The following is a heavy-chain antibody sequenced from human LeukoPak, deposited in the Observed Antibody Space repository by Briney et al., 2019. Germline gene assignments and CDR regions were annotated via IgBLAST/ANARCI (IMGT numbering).Heavy chain of an antibody. CDR1: ELTFSNYW. CDR2: INSDGSST. CDR3: ARDAFRGSHS. D-gene: IGHD1-26*01. V-gene: IGHV3-74*01. Sequence: GGSLRLSCGASELTFSNYWMHWVRQAPGKGLVWVSRINSDGSSTNYADSAKGRFTISRDNTKNMLYLQMNSLRAEDTAVYYCARDAFRGSHSWGQGTLVTVSS. J-gene: IGHJ4*02.